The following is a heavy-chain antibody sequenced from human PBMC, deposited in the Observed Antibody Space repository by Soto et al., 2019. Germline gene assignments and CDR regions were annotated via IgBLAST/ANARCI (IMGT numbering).Heavy chain of an antibody. J-gene: IGHJ4*02. CDR2: ISGSGGST. CDR1: GFTFSSYA. CDR3: PKTMFRGVRGIFDY. D-gene: IGHD3-10*01. V-gene: IGHV3-23*01. Sequence: EVQLLESGGGLVQPGGSLRLSCAASGFTFSSYAMSWVRQAPGKGLEWVSAISGSGGSTYYADSVNGRFTISRENSKNTQYLQMNSLRAEDTAVYYCPKTMFRGVRGIFDYWCQGTLVTVS.